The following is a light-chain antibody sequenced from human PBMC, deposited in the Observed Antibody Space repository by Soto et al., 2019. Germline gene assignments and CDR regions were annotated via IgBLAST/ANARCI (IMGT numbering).Light chain of an antibody. Sequence: EIVLTQSPATLSLSPGERATLSCRASQSVSSYLAWYQQKPGQAPRLLIYDASNRATGIPARFSGSASETDFTLSISSLVPEDSAVYYCQQYVSSPYTFGQGTKVDIK. CDR2: DAS. CDR1: QSVSSY. CDR3: QQYVSSPYT. V-gene: IGKV3-11*01. J-gene: IGKJ2*01.